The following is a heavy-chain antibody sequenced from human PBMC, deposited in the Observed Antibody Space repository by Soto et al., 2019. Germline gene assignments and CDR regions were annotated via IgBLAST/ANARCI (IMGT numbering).Heavy chain of an antibody. CDR2: IWYDGSNK. V-gene: IGHV3-33*01. CDR1: GFTFSSYG. J-gene: IGHJ6*02. CDR3: AREFPYDIASYYYYGMDV. Sequence: PGVSLRLSCAASGFTFSSYGMHWVRQAPGKGLEWVAVIWYDGSNKYYADSVKGRFTISRDNSKNTLYLQMNSLRAEDTAVYYCAREFPYDIASYYYYGMDVWGQGTTVTVSS. D-gene: IGHD3-9*01.